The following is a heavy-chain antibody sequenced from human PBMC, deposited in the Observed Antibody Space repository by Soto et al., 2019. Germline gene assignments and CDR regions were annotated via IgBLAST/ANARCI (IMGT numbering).Heavy chain of an antibody. J-gene: IGHJ4*02. CDR1: GGSISSGGYS. CDR2: IYHSGST. V-gene: IGHV4-30-2*01. D-gene: IGHD3-10*01. Sequence: QLQLQESGSGLVKPSQTLSLTCAVSGGSISSGGYSWSWIRQPPGKGLEWIGYIYHSGSTYYNPSLKSRVTISVDRSKNQFSLKLSSVTAAVTAVYYCARAGFRGSGSYDYWGQGTLVTVSS. CDR3: ARAGFRGSGSYDY.